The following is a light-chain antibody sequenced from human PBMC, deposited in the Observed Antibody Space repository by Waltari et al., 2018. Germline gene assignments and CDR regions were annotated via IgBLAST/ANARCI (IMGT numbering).Light chain of an antibody. J-gene: IGLJ2*01. CDR3: HSADFSGNFRV. CDR1: ALPKQY. V-gene: IGLV3-25*03. Sequence: YELTQSPSISVSPGQTARITCSGDALPKQYSYWYQQRPGQAPSLVIYQDTERPSGITERFSGSSSGTTVTLTISDVQAEDEGDYYCHSADFSGNFRVFGGGTRLTV. CDR2: QDT.